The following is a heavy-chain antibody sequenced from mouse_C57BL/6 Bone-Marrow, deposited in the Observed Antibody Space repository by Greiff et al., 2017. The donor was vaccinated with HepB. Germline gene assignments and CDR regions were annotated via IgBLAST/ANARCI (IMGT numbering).Heavy chain of an antibody. D-gene: IGHD1-1*01. CDR1: GYTFTSYD. CDR3: ARSGYYGSSPGFAY. J-gene: IGHJ3*01. CDR2: IFPRDGST. Sequence: VQLQQSGPELVKPGASVKLSCKASGYTFTSYDINWVKQRPGQGLEWIGWIFPRDGSTKYNEKFKGKATLTVDTSSSTAYMELHSLTSEDSAVYFCARSGYYGSSPGFAYWGQGTLVTVSA. V-gene: IGHV1-85*01.